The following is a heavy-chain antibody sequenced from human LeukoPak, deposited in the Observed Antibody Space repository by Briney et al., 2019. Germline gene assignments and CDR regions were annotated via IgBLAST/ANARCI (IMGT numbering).Heavy chain of an antibody. J-gene: IGHJ4*02. CDR1: GGSISSYY. V-gene: IGHV4-59*12. CDR2: IYYSGST. CDR3: ARDPRGQQLVSDY. Sequence: PSETLSLTCTVSGGSISSYYWSWIRQPPGKGLEWIGSIYYSGSTYYNPSLKSRVTISVDTSKNQFSLKLSSVTAADTAVYYCARDPRGQQLVSDYWGQGTLVTVSS. D-gene: IGHD6-13*01.